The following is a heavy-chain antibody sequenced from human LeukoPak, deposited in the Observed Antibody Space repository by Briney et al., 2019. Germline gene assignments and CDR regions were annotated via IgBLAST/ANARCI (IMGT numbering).Heavy chain of an antibody. Sequence: PSETLSLTCTVSGGSISSSSYYWGWIRQPPGKGLEWIGSIYYSGSTYYNPSLKSRVTISVDTSKNQFSLKLSSVTAADTAVYYCARSRPKDPVKNDYWGQGTLVTVSS. CDR3: ARSRPKDPVKNDY. CDR2: IYYSGST. D-gene: IGHD4-23*01. CDR1: GGSISSSSYY. J-gene: IGHJ4*02. V-gene: IGHV4-39*07.